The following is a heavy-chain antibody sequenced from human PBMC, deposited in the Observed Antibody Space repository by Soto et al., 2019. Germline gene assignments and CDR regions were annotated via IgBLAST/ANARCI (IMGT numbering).Heavy chain of an antibody. CDR3: ARGRASGSYYLLDY. V-gene: IGHV1-8*01. J-gene: IGHJ4*02. CDR1: GNTFASYD. Sequence: ASVKVSCKASGNTFASYDINWVRQATGHGLEWMGWINPNSGNIGYAQKFQGRATMTRDTAIRTAYMEVSRLRSDDTAVYYCARGRASGSYYLLDYWGQGTLVTVSS. D-gene: IGHD3-10*01. CDR2: INPNSGNI.